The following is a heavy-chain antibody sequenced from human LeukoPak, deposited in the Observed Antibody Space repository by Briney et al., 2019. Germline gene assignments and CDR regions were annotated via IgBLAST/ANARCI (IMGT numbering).Heavy chain of an antibody. Sequence: KAGGSLRLSCAASGFTFNSYAMSWVRQAPGKVLEWVSSISSSSSYIYYADSVKGRFTISRDNAKNSLYLQMNSLRAEDTAVYYCARRVAPDWYFDLWGRGTLVTVSS. CDR1: GFTFNSYA. V-gene: IGHV3-21*01. CDR2: ISSSSSYI. J-gene: IGHJ2*01. CDR3: ARRVAPDWYFDL. D-gene: IGHD2-15*01.